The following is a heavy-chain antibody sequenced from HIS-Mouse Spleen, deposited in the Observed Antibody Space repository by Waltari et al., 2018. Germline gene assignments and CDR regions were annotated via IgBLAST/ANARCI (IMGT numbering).Heavy chain of an antibody. D-gene: IGHD6-13*01. Sequence: EVHLVESGGGLVQPGRALRLSCAASGCTFDDYAMHWVRQAPVKGLEWVSGISWNSGSIGYADSVKGRFTISRDNAKNSLYLQMNSLRAEDTALYYCAKEAAAGGFDYWGQGTLVTDSS. CDR3: AKEAAAGGFDY. CDR2: ISWNSGSI. J-gene: IGHJ4*02. V-gene: IGHV3-9*01. CDR1: GCTFDDYA.